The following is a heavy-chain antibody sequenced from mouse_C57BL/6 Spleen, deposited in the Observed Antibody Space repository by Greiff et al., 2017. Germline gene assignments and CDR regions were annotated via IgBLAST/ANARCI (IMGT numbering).Heavy chain of an antibody. J-gene: IGHJ4*01. V-gene: IGHV1-80*01. CDR2: IYPGDGDT. CDR1: GYAFSSYW. Sequence: QVQLQQSGAELVKPGASVKISCKASGYAFSSYWMNWVKQRPGKGLEWIGQIYPGDGDTNYNGKFKGKATLTADESSSTAYMQLSSLTSEDSAVYFCARRGNYYAMDYWGQGTSVTVSS. CDR3: ARRGNYYAMDY.